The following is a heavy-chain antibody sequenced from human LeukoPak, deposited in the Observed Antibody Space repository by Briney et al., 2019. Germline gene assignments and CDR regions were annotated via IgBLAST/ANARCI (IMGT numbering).Heavy chain of an antibody. CDR3: ARDQKYSSSWYRLFGAFDI. J-gene: IGHJ3*02. CDR2: IYYSGST. CDR1: GGSISSSSYY. D-gene: IGHD6-13*01. V-gene: IGHV4-39*07. Sequence: SETLSLTCTVSGGSISSSSYYWGWIRQPPGKGLEWIGSIYYSGSTYYNPSLKSRVTISVDTSKNQFSLKLSSVTAADTAVYYCARDQKYSSSWYRLFGAFDIWGQGTMVTVSS.